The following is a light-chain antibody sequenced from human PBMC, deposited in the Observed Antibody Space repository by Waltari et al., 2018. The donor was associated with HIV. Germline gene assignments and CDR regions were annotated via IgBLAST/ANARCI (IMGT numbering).Light chain of an antibody. Sequence: VLTQSPSASASLGDSVKLTCTLDSGHITYAIAWHQHRPEKGLLFLIQINSDGSHYKGDDIPDRFSGSSSGAERFLIISRVQSDDEADYYCQSWGAGGVFGGGTKLTVL. CDR1: SGHITYA. CDR3: QSWGAGGV. V-gene: IGLV4-69*01. CDR2: INSDGSH. J-gene: IGLJ3*02.